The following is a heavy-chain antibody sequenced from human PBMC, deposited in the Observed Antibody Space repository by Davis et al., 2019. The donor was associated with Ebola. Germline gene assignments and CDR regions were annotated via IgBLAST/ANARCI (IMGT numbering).Heavy chain of an antibody. V-gene: IGHV4-34*01. D-gene: IGHD2-2*01. CDR1: GGSISSYY. CDR2: INHSGST. Sequence: PSETLSLTCTVSGGSISSYYWSWIRQPPGKGLEWIGEINHSGSTNYNPSLKSRVTISVDTSKNQFSLKLSSVTAADTAVYYCARAAFDSVVVPAVTPHAFDIWGQGTMVTVSS. CDR3: ARAAFDSVVVPAVTPHAFDI. J-gene: IGHJ3*02.